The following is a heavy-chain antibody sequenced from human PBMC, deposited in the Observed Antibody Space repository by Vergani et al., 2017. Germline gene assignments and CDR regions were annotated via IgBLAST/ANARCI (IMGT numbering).Heavy chain of an antibody. J-gene: IGHJ4*02. CDR2: INQDGTDN. D-gene: IGHD3-10*01. CDR1: GFTFSSYW. Sequence: EVQLLESGGGLVQPGGSLRLSCAASGFTFSSYWMSWIRQAPGKGLEWVANINQDGTDNYYVDSVKGRFTISRDNANNSLFLQMSSLRAEDTAVYYCATSGSLDYWGQGTLVTVSS. CDR3: ATSGSLDY. V-gene: IGHV3-7*01.